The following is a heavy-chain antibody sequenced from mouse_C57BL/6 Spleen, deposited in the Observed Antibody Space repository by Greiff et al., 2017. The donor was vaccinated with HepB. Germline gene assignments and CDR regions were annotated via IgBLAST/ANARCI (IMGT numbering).Heavy chain of an antibody. J-gene: IGHJ1*03. D-gene: IGHD2-3*01. V-gene: IGHV1-82*01. Sequence: VQLQQSGPELVKPGASVKISCKASGYAFSSSWMNWVKQRPGKGLEWIGRIYPGDGDTNYNGKFKGKATLTADKSSSTAYMQLSSLTSEDSAVYFCARDGYYPSYFDVWGTGTTVTVSS. CDR2: IYPGDGDT. CDR1: GYAFSSSW. CDR3: ARDGYYPSYFDV.